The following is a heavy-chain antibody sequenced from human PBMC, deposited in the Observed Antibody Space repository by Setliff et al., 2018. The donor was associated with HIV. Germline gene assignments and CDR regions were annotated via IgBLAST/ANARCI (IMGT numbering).Heavy chain of an antibody. D-gene: IGHD2-21*02. V-gene: IGHV4-4*09. CDR2: IHASGKT. CDR3: ATLDPSGGNFLAY. J-gene: IGHJ4*02. Sequence: SETLSLTCTVSGDTDFYWNWIRQPPGRGLEWIGYIHASGKTNYNPSLKSRVTLALDTTEMHFSLHLTSVTAADTAVYYCATLDPSGGNFLAYWGQGTLVTVSS. CDR1: GDTDFY.